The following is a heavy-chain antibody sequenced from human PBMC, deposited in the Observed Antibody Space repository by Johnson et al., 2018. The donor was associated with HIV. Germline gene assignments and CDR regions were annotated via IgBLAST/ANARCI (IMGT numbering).Heavy chain of an antibody. Sequence: EVQLVESGGGVVQPGRSLRLSCVASGFTFSYYGMHWVRQTTGKGLEWVSGIAFSGNINQPASVKGRFPISRAHVKGFLYLQMNSLTAADTAVYYCAKLHCTGSVCNFEILYDAFDNWGQGTMVTVSS. CDR1: GFTFSYYG. J-gene: IGHJ3*02. CDR3: AKLHCTGSVCNFEILYDAFDN. CDR2: IAFSGNI. V-gene: IGHV3-13*01. D-gene: IGHD2-8*02.